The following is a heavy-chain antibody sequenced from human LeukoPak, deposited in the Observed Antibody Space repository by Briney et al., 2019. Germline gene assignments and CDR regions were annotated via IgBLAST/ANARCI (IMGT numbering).Heavy chain of an antibody. D-gene: IGHD2-15*01. V-gene: IGHV3-53*01. Sequence: GGSLRLSCAASGFTFSSYGMHWVRQAPGKGLEWVSLICSGGNTYYADSVKGRFTISRDDSKNTLYLQMNSLRAEDTAVYYCARRYCSGGTCYFFDYWGQGTLVTVSS. J-gene: IGHJ4*02. CDR2: ICSGGNT. CDR1: GFTFSSYG. CDR3: ARRYCSGGTCYFFDY.